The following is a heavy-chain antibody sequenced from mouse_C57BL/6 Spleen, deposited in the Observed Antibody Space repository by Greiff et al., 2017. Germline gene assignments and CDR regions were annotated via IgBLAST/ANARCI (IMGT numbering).Heavy chain of an antibody. CDR2: IHPSDSDT. V-gene: IGHV1-74*01. CDR3: AIVDYDVGYAMDY. J-gene: IGHJ4*01. D-gene: IGHD2-4*01. Sequence: VKLQQPGAELVKPGASVKVSCKASGYTFTSYWMHWVKQRPGQGLEWIGRIHPSDSDTNYNQKFKGKATLTVDKSSSTAYMQLSSLTSEDSAVYYCAIVDYDVGYAMDYWGQGTSVTVSS. CDR1: GYTFTSYW.